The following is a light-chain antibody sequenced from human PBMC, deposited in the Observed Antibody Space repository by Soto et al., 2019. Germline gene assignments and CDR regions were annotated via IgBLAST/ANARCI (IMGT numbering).Light chain of an antibody. V-gene: IGKV3-11*01. CDR2: DVS. J-gene: IGKJ4*01. CDR1: QSVSTS. Sequence: EIALTQSPATLSLSPGERATLPCRASQSVSTSLAWYQQRPGQAPRLLIYDVSNRAAGVPARFSGSGSGTDFTLTISNLEPEDFAIYYCQERSNWPRLTFGGGTTVEIK. CDR3: QERSNWPRLT.